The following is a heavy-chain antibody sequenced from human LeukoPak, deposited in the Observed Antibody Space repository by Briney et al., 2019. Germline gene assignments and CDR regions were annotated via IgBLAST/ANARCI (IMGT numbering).Heavy chain of an antibody. J-gene: IGHJ4*02. CDR2: ISYDGSNK. CDR1: GFTFSSYG. Sequence: PGGSLRLSCAASGFTFSSYGMHWVRQAPGKRLEWVAAISYDGSNKYYADSVKGRFTISRDNSKNTLYLQMNSLRAEDTAVYYCAKVHLEGASSLDQWGQGILVTVSS. D-gene: IGHD1-26*01. V-gene: IGHV3-30*18. CDR3: AKVHLEGASSLDQ.